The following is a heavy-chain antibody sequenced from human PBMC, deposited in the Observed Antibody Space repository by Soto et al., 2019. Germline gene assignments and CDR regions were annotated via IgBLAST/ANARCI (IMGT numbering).Heavy chain of an antibody. CDR1: GFTFKTHA. J-gene: IGHJ6*02. CDR2: IAYDGNEK. V-gene: IGHV3-30*18. D-gene: IGHD1-26*01. CDR3: GKDVGDYVPYYYGVDV. Sequence: QVQLVESGGGVVQPGTSLRLSCAASGFTFKTHAMHWVRQAPGKGLEWMAVIAYDGNEKFYADSVKGRFTISRDNSKNALYSQINTLRNEDTAVYYCGKDVGDYVPYYYGVDVWGQGTTVTVSS.